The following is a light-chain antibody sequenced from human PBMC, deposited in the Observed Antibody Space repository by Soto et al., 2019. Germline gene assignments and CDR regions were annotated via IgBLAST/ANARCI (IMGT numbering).Light chain of an antibody. CDR1: GSSIGTNT. Sequence: QSVLTQPPSESGTPGQRVTISCSGSGSSIGTNTVNWYRQLPGTAPKLLIYGNNQRPSGVPDRFSGSKSGTSASLAIRGLQSEDEAEYYCAAWDGSLNNVLFGGGTKVTVL. CDR2: GNN. J-gene: IGLJ2*01. CDR3: AAWDGSLNNVL. V-gene: IGLV1-44*01.